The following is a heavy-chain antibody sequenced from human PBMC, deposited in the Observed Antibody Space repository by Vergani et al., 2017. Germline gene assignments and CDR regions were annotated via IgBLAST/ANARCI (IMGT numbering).Heavy chain of an antibody. V-gene: IGHV3-21*01. J-gene: IGHJ4*02. D-gene: IGHD6-19*01. CDR1: GFTFSSYS. CDR3: ARDDFGYSSGAYSDY. Sequence: EVQLVESGGGLVKPGGSLRLSCAASGFTFSSYSMNWVRQAPGKGLEWVSSISSSSSYIYYADSVKGRFTISRDNAKNSLYLQMNSLRAEDTAVYYCARDDFGYSSGAYSDYWGQGTLVTVSS. CDR2: ISSSSSYI.